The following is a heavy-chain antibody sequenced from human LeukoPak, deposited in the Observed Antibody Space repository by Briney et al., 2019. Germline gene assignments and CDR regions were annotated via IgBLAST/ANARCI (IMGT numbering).Heavy chain of an antibody. D-gene: IGHD2-2*01. CDR2: IYYDGST. V-gene: IGHV4-39*07. J-gene: IGHJ5*02. Sequence: SETLSLTCTVSGGSVSSSSYYWGWIRQPPGKGLEWIGTIYYDGSTNYNPSLKSRVTISVDTSKNQFSLKLSSVTAADTAVYYCARGGNVVVVPAGTQHNWFDPWGQGTLVTVSS. CDR1: GGSVSSSSYY. CDR3: ARGGNVVVVPAGTQHNWFDP.